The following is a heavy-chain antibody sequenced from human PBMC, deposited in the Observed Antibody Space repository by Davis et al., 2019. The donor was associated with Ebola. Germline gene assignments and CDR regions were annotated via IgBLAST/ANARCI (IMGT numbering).Heavy chain of an antibody. D-gene: IGHD3-3*01. CDR2: SYPSNGNT. V-gene: IGHV1-18*01. J-gene: IGHJ4*02. Sequence: ASVKVSCKASGYPFTSYGITWVRQAPGQGLEWMGWSYPSNGNTHYAQKLQDRVTMTTDTSTSTAYMELRSLRNDDTAMYYCVKDFWSDDPGYWGQGTLVTVSS. CDR1: GYPFTSYG. CDR3: VKDFWSDDPGY.